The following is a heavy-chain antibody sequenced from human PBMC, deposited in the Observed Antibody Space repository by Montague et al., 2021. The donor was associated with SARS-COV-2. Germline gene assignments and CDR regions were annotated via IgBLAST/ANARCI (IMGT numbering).Heavy chain of an antibody. J-gene: IGHJ6*03. D-gene: IGHD3-3*01. CDR3: AGTYYDFWSGFIHYYCMDV. Sequence: SETLSLTCTVSGGFISSYYWSWIRQPPGKGLEWIGYIYYSGSTNYNPSLKSRVTISVDTSKNQFSLKLSSVTAADTAVYYCAGTYYDFWSGFIHYYCMDVWGKGTTVTVSS. CDR1: GGFISSYY. CDR2: IYYSGST. V-gene: IGHV4-59*01.